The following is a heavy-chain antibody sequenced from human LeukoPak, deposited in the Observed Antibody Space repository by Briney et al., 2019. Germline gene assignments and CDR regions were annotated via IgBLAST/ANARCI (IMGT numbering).Heavy chain of an antibody. J-gene: IGHJ5*02. CDR2: MYDSESY. CDR1: GSISSSSYF. CDR3: ARDVVRKGDIVVVVAANWFDP. Sequence: PSETLSLTCTVFGSISSSSYFWGWIRQPPGKGLEWIGSMYDSESYYYNPSLKSRVTISVDTSKNQFSLKLSSVTAADTAVYYCARDVVRKGDIVVVVAANWFDPWGQGTLVTVSS. V-gene: IGHV4-39*07. D-gene: IGHD2-15*01.